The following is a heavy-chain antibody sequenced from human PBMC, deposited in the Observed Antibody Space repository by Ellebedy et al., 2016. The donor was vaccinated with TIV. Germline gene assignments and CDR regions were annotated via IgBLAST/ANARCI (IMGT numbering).Heavy chain of an antibody. Sequence: AASVKVSCKASGGTFSNDAISWVRQAPGQGLEWMGGIIPLFGRPKYAQKFQGSVTISADTSTSTAYMELSSLRSEDTAVYYCAREPWDSSLSMDVWGPGTTVTVSS. V-gene: IGHV1-69*06. J-gene: IGHJ6*02. CDR3: AREPWDSSLSMDV. CDR1: GGTFSNDA. D-gene: IGHD6-19*01. CDR2: IIPLFGRP.